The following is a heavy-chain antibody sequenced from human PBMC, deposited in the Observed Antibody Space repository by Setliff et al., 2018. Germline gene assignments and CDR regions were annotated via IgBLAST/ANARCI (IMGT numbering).Heavy chain of an antibody. CDR3: ARAGLAAAGRKGVFDH. V-gene: IGHV1-46*01. Sequence: ASVKVSCKTSGYSFTSHYMHWVRQAPGQGLEWMGIINPGGLSSSSTQKFEGRVTMTRDTSTSAVYMELNSLTSDDTAVYYCARAGLAAAGRKGVFDHWGQGTLVTVSS. CDR1: GYSFTSHY. CDR2: INPGGLSS. J-gene: IGHJ4*02. D-gene: IGHD6-25*01.